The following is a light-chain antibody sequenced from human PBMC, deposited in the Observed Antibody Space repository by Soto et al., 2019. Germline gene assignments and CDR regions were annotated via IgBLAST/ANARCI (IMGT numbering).Light chain of an antibody. CDR3: CSYAGSSTLL. Sequence: QSVLTQPASVSGSPGQSITVSCTGTSSDIGSYNLVSWYQHHPGKAPKLMIYAGSKRPSGVSSRFSGSKSGNTASLTISGLQAEDGADYYCCSYAGSSTLLFGGGTKLTVL. CDR2: AGS. J-gene: IGLJ3*02. CDR1: SSDIGSYNL. V-gene: IGLV2-23*01.